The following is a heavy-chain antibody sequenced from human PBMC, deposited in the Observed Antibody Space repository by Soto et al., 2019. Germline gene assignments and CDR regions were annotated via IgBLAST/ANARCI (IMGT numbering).Heavy chain of an antibody. CDR2: ISSNGGST. CDR1: GGSISSYY. D-gene: IGHD5-12*01. J-gene: IGHJ4*02. CDR3: ARGGRGYEFDY. Sequence: PSETLSLTCTVSGGSISSYYWSWIRQPPGKGLEYVSAISSNGGSTDYANSVKGRFTISRDNSKKTLYLQMGSLRAEDMAVYYCARGGRGYEFDYWGQGTLVTVSS. V-gene: IGHV3-64*01.